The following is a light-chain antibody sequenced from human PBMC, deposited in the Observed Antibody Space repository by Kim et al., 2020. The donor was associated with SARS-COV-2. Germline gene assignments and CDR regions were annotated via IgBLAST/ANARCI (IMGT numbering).Light chain of an antibody. CDR2: RAS. CDR1: QTVDRN. CDR3: QEFSKWPLT. Sequence: PGERVTLSCRASQTVDRNLAWYQQKGGQPPRLLIYRASTRATDIPDRFSGSGSGTEFTLTIHSLRSEDSGNYYCQEFSKWPLTLGGGPKVEIK. J-gene: IGKJ4*01. V-gene: IGKV3-15*01.